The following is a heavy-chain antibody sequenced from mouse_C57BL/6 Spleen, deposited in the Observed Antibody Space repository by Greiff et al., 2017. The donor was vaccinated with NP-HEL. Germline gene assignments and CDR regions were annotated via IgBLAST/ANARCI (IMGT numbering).Heavy chain of an antibody. J-gene: IGHJ2*01. D-gene: IGHD1-1*01. CDR2: INPGSGGT. CDR3: ASDYYGSYFDY. V-gene: IGHV1-54*01. Sequence: VQLQQSGAELVRPGTSVKVSCKASGYAFTNYLIEWVKQRPGQGLEWIGVINPGSGGTNYNEKFKGKATLTADKSSSTAYMQLSSLTSEDSAVYFCASDYYGSYFDYWGQGTTLTVSS. CDR1: GYAFTNYL.